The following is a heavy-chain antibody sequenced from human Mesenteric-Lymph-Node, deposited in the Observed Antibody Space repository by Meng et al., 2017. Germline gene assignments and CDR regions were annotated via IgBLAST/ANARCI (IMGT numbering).Heavy chain of an antibody. CDR1: GDSISSDIW. Sequence: QGQLQESGPGLVKPSGTLSLTCTVSGDSISSDIWWSWVRQPPGKGLEWIGYIYYSGSTYYNPSLKSRVTISVDTSKNQFSLKLSSVTAADTAVYYCARGRGYGDYGSLYWGQGTLVTVSS. D-gene: IGHD4-17*01. J-gene: IGHJ4*02. CDR2: IYYSGST. V-gene: IGHV4-4*02. CDR3: ARGRGYGDYGSLY.